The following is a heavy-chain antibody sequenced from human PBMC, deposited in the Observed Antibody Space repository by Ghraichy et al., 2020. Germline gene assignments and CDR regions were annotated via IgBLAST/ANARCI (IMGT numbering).Heavy chain of an antibody. CDR1: GRSISSYY. J-gene: IGHJ4*02. CDR2: IYDSETI. Sequence: SQTLSLTCTVSGRSISSYYWSWIRQPPGRGLEWIGNIYDSETINYNPSLKSRVTFSLDTSKNQVSLKLSSVTVADTAVYYCARSRILDFWGQGTLVTVSS. D-gene: IGHD2-2*01. V-gene: IGHV4-59*13. CDR3: ARSRILDF.